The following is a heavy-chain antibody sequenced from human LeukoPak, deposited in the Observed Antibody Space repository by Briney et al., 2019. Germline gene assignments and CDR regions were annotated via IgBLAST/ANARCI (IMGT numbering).Heavy chain of an antibody. CDR3: ASLIAAAGYYFDY. Sequence: PSETLSLTCTVSGGSIRSSYYYWGWIRQPPGKGLEWIGSIYHSGSTNYNPSLKSRVTISVDKSKNQFSLKLSSVTAADTAVYYCASLIAAAGYYFDYWGQGTLVTVSS. CDR1: GGSIRSSYYY. V-gene: IGHV4-39*07. J-gene: IGHJ4*02. CDR2: IYHSGST. D-gene: IGHD6-13*01.